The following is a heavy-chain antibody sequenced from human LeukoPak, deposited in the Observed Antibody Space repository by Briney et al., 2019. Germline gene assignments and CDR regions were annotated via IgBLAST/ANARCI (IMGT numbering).Heavy chain of an antibody. Sequence: SETLSLTCTVSGGSISGTNYFWGWIRQPPGRGLDWIGSIYYSGSTYYNPSLKSRVTISVDTSKNQFSLKLSSVTAADTAVYYCARDRSTDGSGSYPYYYYMDVWGKGTTVTVSS. CDR3: ARDRSTDGSGSYPYYYYMDV. D-gene: IGHD3-10*01. V-gene: IGHV4-39*07. CDR1: GGSISGTNYF. J-gene: IGHJ6*03. CDR2: IYYSGST.